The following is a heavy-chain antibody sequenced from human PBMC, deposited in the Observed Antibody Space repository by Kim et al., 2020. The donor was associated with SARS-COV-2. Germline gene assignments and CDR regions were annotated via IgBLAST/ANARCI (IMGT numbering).Heavy chain of an antibody. CDR2: ISSSGSTI. D-gene: IGHD3-10*01. J-gene: IGHJ6*02. V-gene: IGHV3-11*04. Sequence: GGSLRLSCAASGFTFSDYYMSWIRQAPGKGLEWVSYISSSGSTIYYADSVKGRFTISRDNAKNSLYLQMNSLRAEDTAVYYCASLGVRGPLLDYYYGMDVWGQGTTVTVSS. CDR1: GFTFSDYY. CDR3: ASLGVRGPLLDYYYGMDV.